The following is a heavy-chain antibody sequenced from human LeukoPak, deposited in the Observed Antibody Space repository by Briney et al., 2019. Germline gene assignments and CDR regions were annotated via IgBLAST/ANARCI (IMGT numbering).Heavy chain of an antibody. V-gene: IGHV3-73*01. D-gene: IGHD3-22*01. Sequence: GGSLRLSCAASGFTFSGSDIHWVCQASGKWLEWVSPIRSKTNNYATADAASVKGRFTFSRDDSKNTAYIQMNSLKTEDTAVYYCTRHNYDRSGYGAFDIWGQGTMVTVSS. CDR1: GFTFSGSD. CDR2: IRSKTNNYAT. CDR3: TRHNYDRSGYGAFDI. J-gene: IGHJ3*02.